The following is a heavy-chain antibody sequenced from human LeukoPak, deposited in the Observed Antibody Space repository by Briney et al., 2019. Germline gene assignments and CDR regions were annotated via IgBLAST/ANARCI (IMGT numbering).Heavy chain of an antibody. CDR3: ARVGATTFRAFDI. CDR2: ISSSSSTI. J-gene: IGHJ3*02. V-gene: IGHV3-48*04. D-gene: IGHD1-26*01. CDR1: GFTFSSYS. Sequence: GGSLRLACAASGFTFSSYSMNWVRQAPGKGLEWVSYISSSSSTIYYADSVKGRFTISRDNAKYSLYLQMNSLRAEDTAVYYCARVGATTFRAFDIWGQGTMVTVSS.